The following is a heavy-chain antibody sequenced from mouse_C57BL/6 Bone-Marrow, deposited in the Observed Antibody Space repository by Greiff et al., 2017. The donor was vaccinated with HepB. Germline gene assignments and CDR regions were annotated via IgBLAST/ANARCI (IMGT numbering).Heavy chain of an antibody. Sequence: EVQRVESGGGLVQPGGSLKLSCAASGFTFSDYGMAWVRQAPRKGPEWVAFISNLAYSIYYADTVTGRFTISRENAKNTLYLEMSSLRSEDTAMYYCARNGYSLAYWGQGTLVTVSA. CDR1: GFTFSDYG. CDR3: ARNGYSLAY. V-gene: IGHV5-15*01. CDR2: ISNLAYSI. J-gene: IGHJ3*01. D-gene: IGHD2-3*01.